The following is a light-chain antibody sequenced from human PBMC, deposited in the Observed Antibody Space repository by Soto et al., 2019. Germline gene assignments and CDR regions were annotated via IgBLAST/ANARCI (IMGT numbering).Light chain of an antibody. Sequence: QSVLTQPPSASGSPGQSVTISCTGTSSDVGGYNYVSWYQHHPGNAPKLMIYEVTKRPSGVPDRFSGSKSGNTASLTVSGLQAEDEAAYFCSSYAGTTIVFGTGTKVAVL. V-gene: IGLV2-8*01. CDR1: SSDVGGYNY. CDR2: EVT. CDR3: SSYAGTTIV. J-gene: IGLJ1*01.